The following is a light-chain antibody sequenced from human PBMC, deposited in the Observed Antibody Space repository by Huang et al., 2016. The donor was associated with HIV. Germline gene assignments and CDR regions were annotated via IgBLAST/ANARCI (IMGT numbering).Light chain of an antibody. Sequence: DIQMTQSPPFLSASLGARVTITCRASQSITTYLTWYRHKPEEARDLLIHATSTLQNGVPSMFSDGGSGTDFALTITNLQPEDVASYYCQQSYSLPYTFGRGTKVDIK. CDR2: ATS. V-gene: IGKV1-39*01. CDR3: QQSYSLPYT. CDR1: QSITTY. J-gene: IGKJ2*01.